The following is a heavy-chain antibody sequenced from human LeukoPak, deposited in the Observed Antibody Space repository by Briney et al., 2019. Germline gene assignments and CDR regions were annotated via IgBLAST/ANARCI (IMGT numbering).Heavy chain of an antibody. Sequence: PGGSLRLSCAASGFTLSNHWMHWVRQVPGEGLVWILRISGDEIWTSYADSVKGRFIISRDNAKDTLYLQMNSLRTEDTAVYYCAREYNSGPKQTDAFDIWGQGTMVTVSS. V-gene: IGHV3-74*01. CDR3: AREYNSGPKQTDAFDI. J-gene: IGHJ3*02. CDR1: GFTLSNHW. CDR2: ISGDEIWT. D-gene: IGHD3-22*01.